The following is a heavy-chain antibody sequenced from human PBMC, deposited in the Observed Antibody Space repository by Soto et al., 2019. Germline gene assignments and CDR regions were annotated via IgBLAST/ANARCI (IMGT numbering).Heavy chain of an antibody. CDR1: GYTFTSYA. Sequence: ASVKVSCKASGYTFTSYAMHWVRQAPGQRLEWMGWINAGNGNTKYSQKFQGRVTITRDTSASTAYMELSSLRSEDTAVYYCARGKQLVPWFDPWGQGTLVTVSS. D-gene: IGHD6-6*01. J-gene: IGHJ5*02. CDR3: ARGKQLVPWFDP. CDR2: INAGNGNT. V-gene: IGHV1-3*01.